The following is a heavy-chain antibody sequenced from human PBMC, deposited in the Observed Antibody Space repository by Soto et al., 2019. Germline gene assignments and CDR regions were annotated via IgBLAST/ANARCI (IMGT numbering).Heavy chain of an antibody. CDR2: IYHSGST. Sequence: QLQLQESGSGLVKPSQTLSLTCAVSGGSISSGGYSWSWIRQPPGKGLEWIGYIYHSGSTYYNPSINSRVTISVERSKNQFALKLSSVTAADTSVYYCASGFRSGVDYWGQGTLVTFSS. J-gene: IGHJ4*02. D-gene: IGHD7-27*01. V-gene: IGHV4-30-2*01. CDR3: ASGFRSGVDY. CDR1: GGSISSGGYS.